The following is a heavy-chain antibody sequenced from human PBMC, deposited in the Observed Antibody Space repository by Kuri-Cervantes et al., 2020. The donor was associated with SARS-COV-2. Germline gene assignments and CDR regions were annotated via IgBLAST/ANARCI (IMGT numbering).Heavy chain of an antibody. CDR2: MFIGGST. V-gene: IGHV3-66*01. D-gene: IGHD3-10*01. CDR3: ARGGLWFGELSPIPYYYYGMDV. Sequence: GESLKISCAASGFTVTSNYMSWVRQAPGKGLEWVSIMFIGGSTYYADSVKGRFTISRDNSKNTLYLQMNSLRAEDTAVYYCARGGLWFGELSPIPYYYYGMDVWGQGTTVTVSS. J-gene: IGHJ6*02. CDR1: GFTVTSNY.